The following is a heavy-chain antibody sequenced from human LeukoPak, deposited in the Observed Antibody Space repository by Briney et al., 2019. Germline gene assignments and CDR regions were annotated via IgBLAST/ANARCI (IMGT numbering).Heavy chain of an antibody. CDR2: IKQDGSAK. V-gene: IGHV3-7*03. CDR3: ARGYYGSGIDY. Sequence: PGGSLRLSCAASGFTFSDYWMHWVRQAPGKGLEWVANIKQDGSAKYYVDSVKGRFTISRDNAKNSLYLQMNSLRAEDTAVYYCARGYYGSGIDYWGQGTLVTVSS. J-gene: IGHJ4*02. CDR1: GFTFSDYW. D-gene: IGHD3-10*01.